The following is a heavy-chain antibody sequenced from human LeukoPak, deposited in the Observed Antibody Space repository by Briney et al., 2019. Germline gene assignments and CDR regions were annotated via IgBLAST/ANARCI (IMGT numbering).Heavy chain of an antibody. Sequence: SVKVSCKASGFTFTTSAVQWVRQARGQRLEWIGWIVVGSGNTNYAQKFQERVTVIRDMSTSTAYMELSSLRSEGTAVYYCAAGYCSGGSCYPYYYYGMDVWGQGTTVTVSS. D-gene: IGHD2-15*01. J-gene: IGHJ6*02. CDR1: GFTFTTSA. V-gene: IGHV1-58*01. CDR3: AAGYCSGGSCYPYYYYGMDV. CDR2: IVVGSGNT.